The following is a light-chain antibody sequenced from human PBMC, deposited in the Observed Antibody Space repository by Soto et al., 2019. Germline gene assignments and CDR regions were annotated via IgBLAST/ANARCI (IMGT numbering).Light chain of an antibody. J-gene: IGKJ2*01. CDR3: QQYDSYSPTT. V-gene: IGKV1-5*01. CDR2: DAS. Sequence: DIQMTQSPSTLSPSVGDRVTITCRASQSISGWLAWYQQKPGKAPKLLIYDASSLESGVPSRFSGGGSGTEFTLTISSLQPDDFATYYCQQYDSYSPTTFGQGTKVDI. CDR1: QSISGW.